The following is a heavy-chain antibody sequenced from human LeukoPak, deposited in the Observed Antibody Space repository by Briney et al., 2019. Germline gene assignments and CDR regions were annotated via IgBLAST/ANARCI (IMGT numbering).Heavy chain of an antibody. J-gene: IGHJ6*02. CDR2: ISYDGSNK. D-gene: IGHD3-22*01. Sequence: LPGRSLRLSCAASGFTFSSYAMHWVRQAPGKGLEWVAVISYDGSNKYYADSVKGRFTISRDNSKNTLYLQMNSLRAEDTAVYYCARDPDMIAYYYYGMDAWGQGTTVTVSS. CDR3: ARDPDMIAYYYYGMDA. CDR1: GFTFSSYA. V-gene: IGHV3-30-3*01.